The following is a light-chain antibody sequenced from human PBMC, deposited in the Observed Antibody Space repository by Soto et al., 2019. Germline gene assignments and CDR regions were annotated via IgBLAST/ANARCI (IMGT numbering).Light chain of an antibody. CDR1: SSDVGGYNY. J-gene: IGLJ2*01. Sequence: QSALTQPASVSGSPGQSITISCTGTSSDVGGYNYVSWYQQHPGKAPKLMIYEVSNRPSGVSNRLSGSKSGNTASLTISGLQAEDEADYYCSSYTSNSTVVFGGGTKLTVL. V-gene: IGLV2-14*01. CDR2: EVS. CDR3: SSYTSNSTVV.